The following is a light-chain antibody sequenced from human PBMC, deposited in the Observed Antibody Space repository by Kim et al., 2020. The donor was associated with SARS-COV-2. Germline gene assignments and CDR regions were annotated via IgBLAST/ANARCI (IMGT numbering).Light chain of an antibody. Sequence: SYELTQPPSVSVSPGQTARTTCSGDALPKQYAYWYQQKPGQAPVLVIYKDSERPSGIPERFSGSSSGTTVTLTISGVQAEDEADYNCKSADSSGTWVFGG. CDR3: KSADSSGTWV. V-gene: IGLV3-25*03. J-gene: IGLJ3*02. CDR2: KDS. CDR1: ALPKQY.